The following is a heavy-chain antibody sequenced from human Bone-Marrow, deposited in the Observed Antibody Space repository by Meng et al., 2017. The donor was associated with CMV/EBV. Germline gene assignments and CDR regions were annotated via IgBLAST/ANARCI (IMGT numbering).Heavy chain of an antibody. J-gene: IGHJ4*02. CDR3: VRSSGWSLFDY. V-gene: IGHV1-2*02. D-gene: IGHD6-19*01. CDR1: GFTFSDYY. Sequence: QGQLVHAGAEMKKPGASVKVSCTTSGFTFSDYYIHWVRQAPGQGLEWMGWVNSNNDATNYARKFQGRVSMTRDTSISTAHMELSRLMSDDTAVYYCVRSSGWSLFDYWGQGTLVTVSS. CDR2: VNSNNDAT.